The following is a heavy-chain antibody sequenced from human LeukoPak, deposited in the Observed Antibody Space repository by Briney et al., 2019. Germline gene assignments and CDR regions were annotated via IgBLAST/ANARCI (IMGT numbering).Heavy chain of an antibody. D-gene: IGHD6-19*01. V-gene: IGHV3-48*01. CDR2: ISSSSSTI. Sequence: PGGSLRLSCAASGFTFSSYSMNWVRQAPGKGLEWVSYISSSSSTIYYADSVKGRFTISRDNAKNSLYLQMNSLRAEDTAVYYCARENLLSSGWYNAFDIWGQGTMVTVSS. CDR3: ARENLLSSGWYNAFDI. J-gene: IGHJ3*02. CDR1: GFTFSSYS.